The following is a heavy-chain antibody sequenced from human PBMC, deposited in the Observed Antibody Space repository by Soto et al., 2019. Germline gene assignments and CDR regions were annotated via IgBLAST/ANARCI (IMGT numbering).Heavy chain of an antibody. CDR1: GGSFSGYY. V-gene: IGHV4-34*01. Sequence: SETLSLTCAVYGGSFSGYYWSWIRQPPGKGLEWIGEINHSGSTNYNPSLKSRVTISVDTSKNQFSLKLSSVTAADTAVYYCARGTVFDYWGQGTLVTVSS. CDR3: ARGTVFDY. D-gene: IGHD4-17*01. CDR2: INHSGST. J-gene: IGHJ4*02.